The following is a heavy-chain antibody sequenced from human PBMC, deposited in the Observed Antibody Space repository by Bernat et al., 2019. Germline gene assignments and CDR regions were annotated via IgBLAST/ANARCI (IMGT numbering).Heavy chain of an antibody. CDR3: VRGRLGPTTRLLDY. CDR1: GFTFSDHY. D-gene: IGHD1-26*01. J-gene: IGHJ4*02. V-gene: IGHV3-72*01. Sequence: EVQLVESGGGLVQPGGSLRLSCAASGFTFSDHYMDWVRQAPGKGLEWVGRTKNKANNYITLYAASVKGRFTISRDDSKNSLYLQMNSLQTEDQAMDYCVRGRLGPTTRLLDYWGLGTLVTVSS. CDR2: TKNKANNYIT.